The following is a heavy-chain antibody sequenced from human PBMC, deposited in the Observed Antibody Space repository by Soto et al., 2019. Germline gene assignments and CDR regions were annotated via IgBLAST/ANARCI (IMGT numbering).Heavy chain of an antibody. CDR2: ISYSGTT. D-gene: IGHD2-15*01. Sequence: QVQLQESGPVLVKPSETLSLTCTVSGGSISSYYWSWIRQPPGKGREWIGYISYSGTTNYNPSLKSRVTISVDMSKNQFSLKLSSVTAAATAVYYCARGAGWWDYWGQGTLVTVSS. J-gene: IGHJ4*02. CDR3: ARGAGWWDY. CDR1: GGSISSYY. V-gene: IGHV4-59*08.